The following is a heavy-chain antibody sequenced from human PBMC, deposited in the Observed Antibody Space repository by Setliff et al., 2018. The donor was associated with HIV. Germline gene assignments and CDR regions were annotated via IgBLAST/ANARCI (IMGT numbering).Heavy chain of an antibody. V-gene: IGHV1-18*01. Sequence: GASVKVSCKASGYTFTTYDITWVRQAPGQGLEWLGWISPYNGHTNFAQKFQGRVTMTTDTATSTAYMEVRSLGSDDTAVYYCARGYCGGGICYSPNWLDPWGQGTLVTVPQ. CDR3: ARGYCGGGICYSPNWLDP. CDR1: GYTFTTYD. CDR2: ISPYNGHT. D-gene: IGHD2-15*01. J-gene: IGHJ5*02.